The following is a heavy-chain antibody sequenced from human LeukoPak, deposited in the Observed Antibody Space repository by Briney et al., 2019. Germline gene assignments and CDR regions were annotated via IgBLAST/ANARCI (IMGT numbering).Heavy chain of an antibody. CDR3: AATYYHDSSGYPRPAEYFQH. Sequence: GASVKVSCKASGYIFISYGINWVRQAPGQGLEWMGWISAYNGNTNYAQKLQGRVTMTKDTSTSTAYMELRSLRSDDTAVYYCAATYYHDSSGYPRPAEYFQHWGQGTLVTVSS. D-gene: IGHD3-22*01. V-gene: IGHV1-18*01. CDR1: GYIFISYG. J-gene: IGHJ1*01. CDR2: ISAYNGNT.